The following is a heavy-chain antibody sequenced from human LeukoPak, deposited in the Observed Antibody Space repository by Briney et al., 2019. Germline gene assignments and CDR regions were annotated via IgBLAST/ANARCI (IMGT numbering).Heavy chain of an antibody. CDR2: IWYDASEK. CDR1: GFSFSSYG. CDR3: ARLRGNIAFDI. V-gene: IGHV3-33*01. Sequence: GGSLRLSCAASGFSFSSYGMLWVRQAPGKGLEWVAAIWYDASEKFYADSVKGRFAISRDNSKNTLDLQMSSLRAEDTALYYCARLRGNIAFDIWGQGTMVTVSS. J-gene: IGHJ3*02.